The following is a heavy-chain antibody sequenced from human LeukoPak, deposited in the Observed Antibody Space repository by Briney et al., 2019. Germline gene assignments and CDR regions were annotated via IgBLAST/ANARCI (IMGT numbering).Heavy chain of an antibody. CDR1: DDSITMYY. CDR2: VDHTGST. D-gene: IGHD4-11*01. Sequence: SETLSLTCTVSDDSITMYYWTWIRQPPGKVLEWIGYVDHTGSTNFNPSLNGRVSISRDTSKNLFSLRLRSVTAADTAVYYCARDGLQGYYMDVWGKGTTVTISS. J-gene: IGHJ6*03. V-gene: IGHV4-59*01. CDR3: ARDGLQGYYMDV.